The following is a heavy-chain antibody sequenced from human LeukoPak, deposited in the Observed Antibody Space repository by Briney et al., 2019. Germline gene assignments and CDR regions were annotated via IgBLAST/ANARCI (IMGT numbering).Heavy chain of an antibody. Sequence: GGSLRLSCAASGFTFSNYAMSWVRQAPGKGLEWVAVTSSDLNVKLYADSVKGRFTISRDNSRSTLYLQMNSLRPEDTAIYYCAREGYYGSGSPPSLYFDYWGQGTLVTVSS. J-gene: IGHJ4*02. CDR1: GFTFSNYA. CDR2: TSSDLNVK. D-gene: IGHD3-10*01. V-gene: IGHV3-30*03. CDR3: AREGYYGSGSPPSLYFDY.